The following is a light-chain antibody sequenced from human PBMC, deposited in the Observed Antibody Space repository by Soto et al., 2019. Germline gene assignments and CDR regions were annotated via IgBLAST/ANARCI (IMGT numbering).Light chain of an antibody. CDR1: QSVSSY. CDR2: DAS. Sequence: EIVLTQSPATLSLSPGERATLSCRASQSVSSYLAWYQQKPGQAPRLLIYDASNRATGIPARFSGSGSGTDFTLTSSSLEPEDFAVYYCQQRSNWPPYGFGQGTKLEIK. CDR3: QQRSNWPPYG. V-gene: IGKV3-11*01. J-gene: IGKJ2*03.